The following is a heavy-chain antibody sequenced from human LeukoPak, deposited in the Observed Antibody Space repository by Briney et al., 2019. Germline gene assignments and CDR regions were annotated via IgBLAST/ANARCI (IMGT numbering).Heavy chain of an antibody. CDR3: AKNVDTAMATYDY. D-gene: IGHD5-18*01. J-gene: IGHJ4*02. V-gene: IGHV1-69*05. CDR2: IIPIFGTA. Sequence: SVKVSXKASGGTFSSYAISWVRQAPGQGLEWMGRIIPIFGTANYAQKFQGRVTITTDESTSTAYMELSSLRSEDTAVYYCAKNVDTAMATYDYWGQGTLVTVSS. CDR1: GGTFSSYA.